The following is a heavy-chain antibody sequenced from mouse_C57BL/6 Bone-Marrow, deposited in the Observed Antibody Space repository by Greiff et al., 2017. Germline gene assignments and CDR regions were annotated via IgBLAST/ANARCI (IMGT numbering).Heavy chain of an antibody. D-gene: IGHD1-1*01. J-gene: IGHJ1*03. V-gene: IGHV5-9-1*02. CDR1: GFTFSSYA. CDR3: TRDYSSSHWYFDV. Sequence: EVMLVESGEGLVKPGGSLKLSCAASGFTFSSYAMSWVRQTPEKRLEWVAYISSVGDYSYYADNVKVRFTIARDNARKTLDLQMSSLKSEDTAMYYITRDYSSSHWYFDVWSRGTTVTVSS. CDR2: ISSVGDYS.